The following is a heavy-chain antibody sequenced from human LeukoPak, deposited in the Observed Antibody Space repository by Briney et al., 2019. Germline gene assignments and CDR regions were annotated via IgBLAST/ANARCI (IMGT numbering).Heavy chain of an antibody. CDR3: TKGSDSSAYSAFDC. J-gene: IGHJ4*02. CDR1: GFTFDAYA. V-gene: IGHV3-9*01. D-gene: IGHD3-22*01. Sequence: GGSLRLSCAAFGFTFDAYAMHWVRQAPGKGLDWVSGISWNSGSIGYADSVKGRFSISRDNAKNSLYLQMNSLRAEDTALYYCTKGSDSSAYSAFDCWGQGTLVTVSS. CDR2: ISWNSGSI.